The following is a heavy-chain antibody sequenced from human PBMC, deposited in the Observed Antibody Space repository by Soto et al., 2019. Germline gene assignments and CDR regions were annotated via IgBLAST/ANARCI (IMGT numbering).Heavy chain of an antibody. D-gene: IGHD6-19*01. CDR3: AKGGRQWLVTSDFNY. CDR2: ISAYNGNT. V-gene: IGHV1-18*01. J-gene: IGHJ4*02. Sequence: ASVKVSCKASGYTFTSYGIIWVRQAPGQGLEWMGWISAYNGNTNYAQKLQGRATMTTDTSTSTAYMELRSLRAEDTAVYYCAKGGRQWLVTSDFNYWGQGALVTVSS. CDR1: GYTFTSYG.